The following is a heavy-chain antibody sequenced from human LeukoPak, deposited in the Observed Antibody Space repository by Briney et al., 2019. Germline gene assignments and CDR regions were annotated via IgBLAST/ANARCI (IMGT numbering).Heavy chain of an antibody. CDR2: INHSGST. CDR1: GGSFSGYY. CDR3: ARGQNRIAVAGSVYYYYMDV. D-gene: IGHD6-19*01. Sequence: SETLSLTCAVYGGSFSGYYWSWIRQPPGKGLEWIGEINHSGSTNYNPSLKSRVTISVDTSKNQFSLKLSSVTAADTAVYYYARGQNRIAVAGSVYYYYMDVWGKGTTVTVSS. V-gene: IGHV4-34*01. J-gene: IGHJ6*03.